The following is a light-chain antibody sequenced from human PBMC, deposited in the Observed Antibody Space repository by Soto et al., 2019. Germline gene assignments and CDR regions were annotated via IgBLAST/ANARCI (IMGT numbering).Light chain of an antibody. J-gene: IGKJ3*01. CDR3: QQYYRTPWIT. CDR1: QSVLYSSNNKNY. CDR2: WAS. V-gene: IGKV4-1*01. Sequence: DIVMTQSPDSLAVSLGERATINCKSSQSVLYSSNNKNYLAWYQQKPGQPPKLLIYWASTRESGVPDRFSGSGSGTDFTLTISSLQAEDVAVYYCQQYYRTPWITFGPGTKVNIK.